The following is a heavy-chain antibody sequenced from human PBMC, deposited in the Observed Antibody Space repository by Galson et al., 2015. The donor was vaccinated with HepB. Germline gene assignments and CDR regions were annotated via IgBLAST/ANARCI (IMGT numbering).Heavy chain of an antibody. Sequence: SVKVSCKASGDSFNNYAVNWLRQAPGQGLEWMGGIIPVFDTPIYAQGFQDRVTITADKSTSTAYVELSSLNFEDTAVYYCARDRTQYYDTSGYSGAFEIWGQGTVVTVSS. CDR1: GDSFNNYA. CDR2: IIPVFDTP. D-gene: IGHD3-22*01. V-gene: IGHV1-69*06. CDR3: ARDRTQYYDTSGYSGAFEI. J-gene: IGHJ3*02.